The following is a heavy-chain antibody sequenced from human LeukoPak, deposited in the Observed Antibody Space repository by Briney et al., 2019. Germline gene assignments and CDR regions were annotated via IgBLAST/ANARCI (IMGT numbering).Heavy chain of an antibody. Sequence: SETLSLTCTVSGGSLNIYYWSWLRKSPGKGLEWIAFINDRGNTNYIPSLMSRVTISMDTSKSQFSLTLNSVTPADAGVYFCARSSSASYHHAFGLWGQGILVTVSP. CDR1: GGSLNIYY. J-gene: IGHJ4*02. CDR3: ARSSSASYHHAFGL. V-gene: IGHV4-59*01. CDR2: INDRGNT. D-gene: IGHD3-10*01.